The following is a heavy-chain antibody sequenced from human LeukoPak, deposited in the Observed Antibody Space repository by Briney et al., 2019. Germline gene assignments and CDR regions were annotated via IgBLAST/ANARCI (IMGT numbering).Heavy chain of an antibody. V-gene: IGHV5-51*01. CDR2: IYPGDSDT. D-gene: IGHD3-10*01. CDR3: ARRPAGPGSAFDI. Sequence: GESLKISCKGSGYSFTSYRIGWVRQMPGKGLEWMGIIYPGDSDTRYSPSFQGQVTTSADKSISTAYLQWSSLKASDTAMYYCARRPAGPGSAFDIWGQGTMVTVSS. CDR1: GYSFTSYR. J-gene: IGHJ3*02.